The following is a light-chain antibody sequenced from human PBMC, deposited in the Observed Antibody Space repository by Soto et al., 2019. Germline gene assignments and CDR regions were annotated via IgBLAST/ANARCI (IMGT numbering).Light chain of an antibody. V-gene: IGLV6-57*04. CDR1: SGSIASNY. J-gene: IGLJ2*01. CDR3: QSYESRNPSVV. CDR2: EDN. Sequence: NFMLTQPHSVSESPGKTVTISCTRSSGSIASNYVQWYQQRPGSAPTTVICEDNQRPSGVPDRFSGSIDSSSNSASLTNSGLKTEDEADDYCQSYESRNPSVVFGGGTKLTVL.